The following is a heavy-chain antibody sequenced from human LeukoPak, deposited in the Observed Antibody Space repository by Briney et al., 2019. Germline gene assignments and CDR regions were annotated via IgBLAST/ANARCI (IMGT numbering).Heavy chain of an antibody. CDR3: ARARGITYEFDP. Sequence: SVKVSCKASVGTFISYAISWVRHAPGQGLEWMGGVIPIFGTAHYAQKFQGRVTITTDESTSTAYMELSSLRSEDTAVYYCARARGITYEFDPWGQGTLVTVSS. D-gene: IGHD3-10*01. CDR2: VIPIFGTA. J-gene: IGHJ5*02. V-gene: IGHV1-69*05. CDR1: VGTFISYA.